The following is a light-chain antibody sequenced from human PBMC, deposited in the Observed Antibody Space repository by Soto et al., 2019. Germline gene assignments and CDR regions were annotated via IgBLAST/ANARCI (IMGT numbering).Light chain of an antibody. Sequence: EIMLTQPPGTLSLSPGERATLSCRASQSVSSSYLAWYQQKPGQAPRLLIYGASSRATGIPDRFSGTGSGTDFTLTISRLEPEDFAVYYCQQYGTSPAFGQGTKVHI. CDR1: QSVSSSY. CDR2: GAS. V-gene: IGKV3-20*01. CDR3: QQYGTSPA. J-gene: IGKJ1*01.